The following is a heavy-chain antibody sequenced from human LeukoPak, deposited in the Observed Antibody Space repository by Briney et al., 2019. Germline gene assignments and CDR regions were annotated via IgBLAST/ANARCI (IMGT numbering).Heavy chain of an antibody. J-gene: IGHJ5*02. V-gene: IGHV3-21*04. CDR1: GFTFSSYS. Sequence: GGSLRLSCAASGFTFSSYSMNWVRQAPGKGLEWVSSISSSSSYIYYADSVKGRFTISRDHSKNTLYLQMNSLRAEDTAVYYCAKVAIPSGHNWFDPWGQGTLVTVSS. D-gene: IGHD2-2*01. CDR3: AKVAIPSGHNWFDP. CDR2: ISSSSSYI.